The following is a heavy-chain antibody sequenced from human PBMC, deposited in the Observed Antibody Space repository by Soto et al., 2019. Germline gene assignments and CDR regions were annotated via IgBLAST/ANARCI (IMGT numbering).Heavy chain of an antibody. CDR1: GYTFTSYG. CDR2: ISAYNGNT. V-gene: IGHV1-18*01. D-gene: IGHD3-3*01. CDR3: ASGYYDLWSGYLRYMDV. J-gene: IGHJ6*03. Sequence: QVQLVQSGAEVKKPGASVKVSCKASGYTFTSYGISWVRQAPGQGLEWMGWISAYNGNTNYAQKLQGRVTMTADTATSTAYMELRSMRSDDTAVYYCASGYYDLWSGYLRYMDVWGKGTTVTVSS.